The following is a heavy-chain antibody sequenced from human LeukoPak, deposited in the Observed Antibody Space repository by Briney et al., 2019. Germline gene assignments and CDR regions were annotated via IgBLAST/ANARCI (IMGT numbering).Heavy chain of an antibody. J-gene: IGHJ5*02. Sequence: PGGSLRLSCAASGFTFSSYWMHWVRQAPEKGLVWVSRINSDGSSTSYADSVKGRLTISRDNAKNTLYLQMNSLRAEDTAVYYCAALPGYSSPNWFDPWGQGTLVTVSS. V-gene: IGHV3-74*01. CDR1: GFTFSSYW. CDR3: AALPGYSSPNWFDP. CDR2: INSDGSST. D-gene: IGHD6-19*01.